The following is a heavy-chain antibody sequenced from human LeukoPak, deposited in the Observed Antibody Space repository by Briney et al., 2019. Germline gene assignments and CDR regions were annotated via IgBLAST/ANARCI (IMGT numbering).Heavy chain of an antibody. D-gene: IGHD3-3*01. CDR3: ARDPTTIFGVVISGGYYFDY. J-gene: IGHJ4*02. CDR2: ISSSGSTI. V-gene: IGHV3-11*04. CDR1: GFTFSDYY. Sequence: GGSLRLSCAASGFTFSDYYMSWIRQAPGKGLEWVSYISSSGSTIYYADSVKGRFTISRDNAKNSLYLQMNSLRDEDTAVYYCARDPTTIFGVVISGGYYFDYWGQGTLVTVSS.